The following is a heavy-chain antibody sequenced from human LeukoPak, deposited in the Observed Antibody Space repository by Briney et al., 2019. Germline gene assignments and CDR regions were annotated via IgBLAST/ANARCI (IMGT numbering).Heavy chain of an antibody. J-gene: IGHJ5*02. CDR2: INSNGGST. CDR1: GFTFGTST. Sequence: GGSLRLSCTTSGFTFGTSTMTWVRQAPGKGLEWVSTINSNGGSTYYASSVKGRFTISRDNSRNTLYLRMGSLRAEDTAVYYCEPPLQFLESWGQGTMVIVSS. CDR3: EPPLQFLES. V-gene: IGHV3-23*01. D-gene: IGHD3-3*01.